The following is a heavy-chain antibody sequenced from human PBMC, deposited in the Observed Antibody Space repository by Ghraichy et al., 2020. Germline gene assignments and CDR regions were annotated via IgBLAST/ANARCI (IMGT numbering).Heavy chain of an antibody. CDR2: IYHSGGT. J-gene: IGHJ6*02. Sequence: SETLSLTCTVSGYSITSGYYWGWIRQPPGKGLEWIGTIYHSGGTYYNPSLKSRVTISADTSKNRFSLKVTSVIAADTAIYYCVRAMKSSTLEGNYYGMDVRGLGTTVTVSS. CDR3: VRAMKSSTLEGNYYGMDV. D-gene: IGHD3-3*01. CDR1: GYSITSGYY. V-gene: IGHV4-38-2*02.